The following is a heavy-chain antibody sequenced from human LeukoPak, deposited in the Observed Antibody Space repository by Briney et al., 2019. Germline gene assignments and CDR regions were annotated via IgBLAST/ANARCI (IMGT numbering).Heavy chain of an antibody. D-gene: IGHD3-3*01. V-gene: IGHV4-59*01. Sequence: SETLSLTCTVSGGSISSYYWSWIRQPPGKGLEWIGYIYYSGSTNYNPSLKSRVTISVDTSKNQFSLKLSSVTAADTAVYYCARRYYDFWSGYYPPGAFDIWGQGTMVTVSS. CDR2: IYYSGST. CDR3: ARRYYDFWSGYYPPGAFDI. J-gene: IGHJ3*02. CDR1: GGSISSYY.